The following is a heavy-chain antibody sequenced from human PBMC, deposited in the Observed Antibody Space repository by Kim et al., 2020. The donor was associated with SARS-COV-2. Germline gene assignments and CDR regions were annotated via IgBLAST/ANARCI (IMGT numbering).Heavy chain of an antibody. Sequence: GGSLRLSCAASGFTFSSYEMNWVRQAPGKGLEWVSYISSSGSTIYYADSVKGRFTISRDNAKNSLYLQMNSLRAEDTAVYYCVRGLRSSMVQKGYWGQGTLVTVSS. CDR1: GFTFSSYE. CDR3: VRGLRSSMVQKGY. V-gene: IGHV3-48*03. CDR2: ISSSGSTI. D-gene: IGHD3-10*01. J-gene: IGHJ4*02.